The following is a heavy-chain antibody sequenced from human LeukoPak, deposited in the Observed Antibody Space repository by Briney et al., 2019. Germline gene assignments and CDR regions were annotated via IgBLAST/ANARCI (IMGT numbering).Heavy chain of an antibody. Sequence: SETLSLTCTVSGGSISGYYWNWVRQPPGKGLEWIGYIYYSGSTKYNPSLKSRVTISVDTSKNQFSLKLSSVTAADTAVYYCARGLLVGNTGYYFDYWGQGTLVTVSS. CDR2: IYYSGST. CDR1: GGSISGYY. D-gene: IGHD1-26*01. CDR3: ARGLLVGNTGYYFDY. J-gene: IGHJ4*02. V-gene: IGHV4-59*13.